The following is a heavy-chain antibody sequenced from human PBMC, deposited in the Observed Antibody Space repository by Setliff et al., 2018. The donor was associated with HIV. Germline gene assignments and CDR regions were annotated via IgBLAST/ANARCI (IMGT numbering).Heavy chain of an antibody. CDR3: ARGLTAAAGPTGY. J-gene: IGHJ4*02. CDR1: GFTFSSYW. V-gene: IGHV3-21*01. Sequence: GGSLRLSCSASGFTFSSYWMHWVRQAPGKGLEWVSSISSSSSYIYYADSVKGRFTISRDNAKNSLYLQMNSLRAEDTAVYYCARGLTAAAGPTGYWGQGTLVTVS. CDR2: ISSSSSYI. D-gene: IGHD6-13*01.